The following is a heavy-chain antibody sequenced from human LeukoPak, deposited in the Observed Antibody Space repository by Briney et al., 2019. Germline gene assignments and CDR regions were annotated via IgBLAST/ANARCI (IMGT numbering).Heavy chain of an antibody. CDR3: IRDRNLGF. V-gene: IGHV3-74*01. Sequence: PWGSVRLSCAASGFTFSSYWMHWVRQAPGKGLVWVSRISADGSSATYAHSVKGRFTISRDNTKNTLYLQMNSLRAEDTAVYYCIRDRNLGFWGQGALVTVSS. J-gene: IGHJ4*02. CDR2: ISADGSSA. CDR1: GFTFSSYW.